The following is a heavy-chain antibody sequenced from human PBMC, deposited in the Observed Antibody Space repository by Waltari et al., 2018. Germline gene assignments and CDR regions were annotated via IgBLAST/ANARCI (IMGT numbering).Heavy chain of an antibody. V-gene: IGHV1-69*12. J-gene: IGHJ6*03. Sequence: QVQLVQSGAEVKKPGSSVKVSCKASGGTFSSYAISWVRQAPGQGLEWMGGSIPILGTANYAQKFQGRVTITADESTSTSYMELSSLRSEDTAVYYCAHSADWNYDYMDVWGKGTTVTISS. CDR1: GGTFSSYA. CDR3: AHSADWNYDYMDV. CDR2: SIPILGTA. D-gene: IGHD1-7*01.